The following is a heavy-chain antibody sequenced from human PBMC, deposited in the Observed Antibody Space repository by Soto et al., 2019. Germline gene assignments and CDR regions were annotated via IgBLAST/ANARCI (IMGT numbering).Heavy chain of an antibody. D-gene: IGHD6-13*01. J-gene: IGHJ6*02. CDR3: ARVPVPRGSSNYYGMDV. V-gene: IGHV1-2*04. CDR2: INPNSGGT. Sequence: QVQLVQSGAEVKKPGASVKVSCKASGYTFTGYYMHWVRQAPGQGLEWMGWINPNSGGTNYAQKFQGWVTMTRDTSISTAYRELSRLRSDDTAVYYCARVPVPRGSSNYYGMDVWGQGTTVTVSS. CDR1: GYTFTGYY.